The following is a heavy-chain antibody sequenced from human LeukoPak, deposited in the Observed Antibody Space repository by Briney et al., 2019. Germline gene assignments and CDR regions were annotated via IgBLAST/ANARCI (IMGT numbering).Heavy chain of an antibody. D-gene: IGHD1-1*01. Sequence: GGSLRLSCAASGFTFSGNAMSWVRQAPGKGLQWVSAISGSGGSTYYADSVTGRFTISRDNSKNTLYLQMNSLRAEDTAVYYCAKDGTPTDAPRYFDQWGQGTLVTVSS. J-gene: IGHJ4*02. V-gene: IGHV3-23*01. CDR3: AKDGTPTDAPRYFDQ. CDR2: ISGSGGST. CDR1: GFTFSGNA.